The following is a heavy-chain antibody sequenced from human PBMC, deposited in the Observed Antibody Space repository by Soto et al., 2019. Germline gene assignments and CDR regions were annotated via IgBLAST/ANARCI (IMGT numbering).Heavy chain of an antibody. V-gene: IGHV1-3*01. J-gene: IGHJ4*02. CDR2: INAGNGNT. CDR1: GYTFTSYA. CDR3: ARVGAAAGPYYFDY. Sequence: ASVKVSCKASGYTFTSYAMHWVRQAPGQRLEWMGWINAGNGNTKYSQKLQGRVTITRDTSASTAYMELSSLRSEDTAVYYCARVGAAAGPYYFDYWGQGTLVTVSS. D-gene: IGHD6-13*01.